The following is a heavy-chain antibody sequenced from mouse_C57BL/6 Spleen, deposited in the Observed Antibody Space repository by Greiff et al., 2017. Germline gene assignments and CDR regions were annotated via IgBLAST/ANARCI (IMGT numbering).Heavy chain of an antibody. CDR3: ARGGYGSTYYYAMDY. D-gene: IGHD1-1*01. Sequence: EVQLQESGPELVKPGASVKIPCKASGYPFTDYNMDWVKQSHGKSLEWIGDINPNNGGTIYNQKFKGKATLTVDNSSSTAYMELRSLTSEDTAVYYCARGGYGSTYYYAMDYWGQGTSVTVSS. CDR2: INPNNGGT. J-gene: IGHJ4*01. V-gene: IGHV1-18*01. CDR1: GYPFTDYN.